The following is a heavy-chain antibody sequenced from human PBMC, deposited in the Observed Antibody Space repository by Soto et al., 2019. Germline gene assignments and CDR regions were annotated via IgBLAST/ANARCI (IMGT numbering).Heavy chain of an antibody. Sequence: GGSLRLSCAASGLTFSSYAMIWVRQAPGKGLEWVSAISGSGGGTYYADSVKGRFTISRDNSKNTLYLQMNSLRAEDTAVYYCAKDRYDFWSGETFLVYWGQGTLVTVSS. CDR3: AKDRYDFWSGETFLVY. D-gene: IGHD3-3*01. J-gene: IGHJ4*02. CDR2: ISGSGGGT. V-gene: IGHV3-23*01. CDR1: GLTFSSYA.